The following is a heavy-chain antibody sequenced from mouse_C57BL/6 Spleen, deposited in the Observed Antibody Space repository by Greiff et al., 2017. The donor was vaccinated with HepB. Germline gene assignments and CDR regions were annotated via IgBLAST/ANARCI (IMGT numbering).Heavy chain of an antibody. CDR1: GYSITSGYY. V-gene: IGHV3-6*01. CDR2: ISYDGSN. D-gene: IGHD2-4*01. Sequence: EVKLQESGPGLVKPSQSLSLTCSVTGYSITSGYYWNWIRQFPGNKLEWMGYISYDGSNNYNPSLKNRISITRDTSKNQFFLKLNSVTTEDTATYYCARADYDYDGYYFDYWGQGTTLTVSS. J-gene: IGHJ2*01. CDR3: ARADYDYDGYYFDY.